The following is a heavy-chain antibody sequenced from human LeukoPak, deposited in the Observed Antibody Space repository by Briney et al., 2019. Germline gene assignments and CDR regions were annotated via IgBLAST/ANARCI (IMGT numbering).Heavy chain of an antibody. CDR3: AKSPKVGPTGVFDD. CDR1: GFTFSSYA. CDR2: ISASGDFT. V-gene: IGHV3-23*01. Sequence: PGGSLRLSCAPSGFTFSSYAMSCVRQAPGKGLEWVSAISASGDFTYYADSVKGRFTISRDFFRNTLYLQMNSLRAEDTAVYYCAKSPKVGPTGVFDDWGQGTLVAVAS. J-gene: IGHJ4*02. D-gene: IGHD1-26*01.